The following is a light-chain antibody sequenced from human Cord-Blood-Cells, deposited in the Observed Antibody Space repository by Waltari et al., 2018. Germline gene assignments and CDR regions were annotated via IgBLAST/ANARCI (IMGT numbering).Light chain of an antibody. V-gene: IGLV2-14*01. CDR2: DVS. J-gene: IGLJ2*01. Sequence: QSALTQPASVSGSPGQSITISCTGTSSDSGGYNYVSWYQQHPGKAPRLMIYDVSKRPSGVSNRFSGSKSGNTPSLTISGLQAEDEADYYCSSYTSSSTLVFGGGTKLTVL. CDR1: SSDSGGYNY. CDR3: SSYTSSSTLV.